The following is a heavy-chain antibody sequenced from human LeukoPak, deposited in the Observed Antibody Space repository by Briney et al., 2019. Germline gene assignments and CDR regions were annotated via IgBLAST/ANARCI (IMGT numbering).Heavy chain of an antibody. CDR3: VSGSSGRNVGTYDY. J-gene: IGHJ4*02. V-gene: IGHV3-7*01. CDR2: IKQDGSEK. CDR1: GFTFSNYW. D-gene: IGHD6-19*01. Sequence: GGSLRLSCAASGFTFSNYWRSWVRQAPGKGLEWVANIKQDGSEKHYVDSLKGRFTISRDNHENSLYLGMNSLRGEDTAVYYCVSGSSGRNVGTYDYWGQGTLVTVSS.